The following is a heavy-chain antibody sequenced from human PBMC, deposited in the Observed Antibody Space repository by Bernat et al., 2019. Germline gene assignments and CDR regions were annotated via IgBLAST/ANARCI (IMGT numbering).Heavy chain of an antibody. CDR1: GGSISSYY. CDR2: IYYSGST. V-gene: IGHV4-59*01. Sequence: QVQLQESGPGLVKPSETLSLTCTVSGGSISSYYWSWIRQPPGKGLEWIGYIYYSGSTNYNPSLKSRVTISVDTSKNQFSLKLSSVTAADMAVYYCAREGKGIAVARKRAFDIWGQGTMVTVSS. D-gene: IGHD6-19*01. J-gene: IGHJ3*02. CDR3: AREGKGIAVARKRAFDI.